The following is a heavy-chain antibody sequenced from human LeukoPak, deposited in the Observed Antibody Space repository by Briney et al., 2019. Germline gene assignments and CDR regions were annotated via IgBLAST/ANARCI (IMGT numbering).Heavy chain of an antibody. V-gene: IGHV4-59*08. CDR1: GGSISSSY. Sequence: SETLSLTCTVSGGSISSSYWSWIRQPPGKGLEWIGYVSHSGGTNYKPSLKSRVTISVDTSKRQFSPKLSSVTAADTAVYYCARSFDSAYYYMDVWGKGTTVTVS. D-gene: IGHD3-10*01. CDR2: VSHSGGT. J-gene: IGHJ6*03. CDR3: ARSFDSAYYYMDV.